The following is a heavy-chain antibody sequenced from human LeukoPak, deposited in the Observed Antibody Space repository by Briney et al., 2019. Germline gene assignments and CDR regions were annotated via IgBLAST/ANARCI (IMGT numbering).Heavy chain of an antibody. V-gene: IGHV3-30*03. CDR1: GFTFSDYG. CDR3: ARGWSSSSYFGY. D-gene: IGHD6-6*01. CDR2: ISYDGNHK. Sequence: GGSLRLSCAASGFTFSDYGMHWVRQAPGKGLEWVAVISYDGNHKYYTDSVKGRFTISRDNSKNTLYLQMSSLRAEDTAVYYCARGWSSSSYFGYWGQGTLVTVSS. J-gene: IGHJ4*02.